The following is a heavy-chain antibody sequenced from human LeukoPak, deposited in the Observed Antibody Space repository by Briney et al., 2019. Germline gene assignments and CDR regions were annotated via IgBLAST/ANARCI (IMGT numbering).Heavy chain of an antibody. J-gene: IGHJ5*02. CDR1: GYTFPNYF. CDR2: INPSVGST. Sequence: ASVKVSCKASGYTFPNYFMHWVRQAPGQGLEWMGIINPSVGSTSYAQKFEDRVTMTRDTSISTAYMELSRLRSDDTAVYYCAREAPGIAVAGTGFDPWGQGTLVTVSS. D-gene: IGHD6-19*01. V-gene: IGHV1-46*01. CDR3: AREAPGIAVAGTGFDP.